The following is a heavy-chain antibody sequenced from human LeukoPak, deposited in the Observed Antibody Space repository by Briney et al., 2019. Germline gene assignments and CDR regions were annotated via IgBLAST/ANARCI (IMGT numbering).Heavy chain of an antibody. CDR3: AGVSSSWPRGFDY. CDR1: GFTVSSNY. D-gene: IGHD6-13*01. CDR2: IYSGGST. Sequence: GGSLRLSCAASGFTVSSNYMSWVRQAPGKGLEWVSVIYSGGSTYYADSVKGRFTISRDNSKNTLYLQMNSLRAEDTAVYYCAGVSSSWPRGFDYWGQGTLVTVSS. J-gene: IGHJ4*02. V-gene: IGHV3-53*01.